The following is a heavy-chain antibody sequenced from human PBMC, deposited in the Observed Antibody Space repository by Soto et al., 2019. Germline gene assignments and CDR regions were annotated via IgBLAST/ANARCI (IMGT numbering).Heavy chain of an antibody. J-gene: IGHJ4*02. CDR1: GDSVSSNSAG. Sequence: SQTLSVTCAISGDSVSSNSAGWNWIRQSPSRGLEWLGRTYYRSKWYNDYAVSVKSRITINPDTSKNQFSLQLNSVTPEDTAVYXCARVSSKLFXFWGQGTLVXVSS. CDR2: TYYRSKWYN. V-gene: IGHV6-1*01. D-gene: IGHD6-13*01. CDR3: ARVSSKLFXF.